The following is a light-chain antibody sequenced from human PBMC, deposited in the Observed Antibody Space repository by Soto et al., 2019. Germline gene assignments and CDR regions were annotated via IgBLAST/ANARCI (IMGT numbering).Light chain of an antibody. J-gene: IGKJ2*01. CDR2: DAS. CDR3: QQRSNGPPLYT. Sequence: EIVLTQSPATLSLSPGERATLSCRASQSVRSYLAWYQQKPGQAPRLLIYDASNRATGIPARFSGSGSETDFTRTIRSLEPGDFAVYYCQQRSNGPPLYTFGQGTKLEI. CDR1: QSVRSY. V-gene: IGKV3-11*01.